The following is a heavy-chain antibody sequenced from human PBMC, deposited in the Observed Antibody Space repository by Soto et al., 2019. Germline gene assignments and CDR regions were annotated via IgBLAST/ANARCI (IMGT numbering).Heavy chain of an antibody. Sequence: EVQLVESGGGLVQPGGSLRLSCEASRGAFGDYWMHWVRQAPGKGLVWVSRINRDANDIIYADSVKGRFTASRDNAKNMVFLQMTTLSVEDTAMYYCARVVPHKWFDSWGQGTLVTVSS. V-gene: IGHV3-74*01. CDR3: ARVVPHKWFDS. D-gene: IGHD3-10*02. CDR1: RGAFGDYW. CDR2: INRDANDI. J-gene: IGHJ5*01.